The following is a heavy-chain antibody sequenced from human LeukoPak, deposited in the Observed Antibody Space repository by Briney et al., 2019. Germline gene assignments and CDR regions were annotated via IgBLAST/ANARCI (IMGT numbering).Heavy chain of an antibody. Sequence: PSETLSLTCALYGGSFSGYYWSWIRQPPGKGLEWIGEINHSGSTNYNPSLKSRVTISVDTSKNQFSLKLSSVTAADTAVYYCARYRVTFTMVRGVLYDAFDIWGQGTMVTVSS. CDR3: ARYRVTFTMVRGVLYDAFDI. J-gene: IGHJ3*02. CDR2: INHSGST. CDR1: GGSFSGYY. D-gene: IGHD3-10*01. V-gene: IGHV4-34*01.